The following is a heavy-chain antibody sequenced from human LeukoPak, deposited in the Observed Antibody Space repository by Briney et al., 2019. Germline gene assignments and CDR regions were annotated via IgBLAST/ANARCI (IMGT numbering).Heavy chain of an antibody. CDR2: ISGSGGST. D-gene: IGHD3-22*01. V-gene: IGHV3-23*01. J-gene: IGHJ4*02. CDR1: GFTFSSYA. Sequence: GGSLRLSCAASGFTFSSYAMSWVRQAPGKGLEWVSAISGSGGSTYYADSVKGRFTISRDNSKNTLYLQMNSLRAEDTAVYYCAKVRNYYYDSSGYYYFDYWGQGTLVTVSS. CDR3: AKVRNYYYDSSGYYYFDY.